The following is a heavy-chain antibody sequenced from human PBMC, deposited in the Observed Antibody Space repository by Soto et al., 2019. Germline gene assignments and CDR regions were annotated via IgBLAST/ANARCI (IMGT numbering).Heavy chain of an antibody. Sequence: KTSETLSLTCTVSGGSISSYYWSWIRQPPGKGLEWIGYIYYSGSTNYNPSLKSRVTISVDTSKNQFSLKLSSVTAADTAVYYCARLPTIFGVDSPGWFDTWGQGTLVTVSS. V-gene: IGHV4-59*01. CDR1: GGSISSYY. CDR3: ARLPTIFGVDSPGWFDT. J-gene: IGHJ5*02. CDR2: IYYSGST. D-gene: IGHD3-3*01.